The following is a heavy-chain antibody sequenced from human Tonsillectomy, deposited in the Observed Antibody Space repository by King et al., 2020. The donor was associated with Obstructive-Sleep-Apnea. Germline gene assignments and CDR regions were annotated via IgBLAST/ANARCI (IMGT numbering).Heavy chain of an antibody. J-gene: IGHJ3*02. CDR1: GYTFTSSY. CDR2: FSPSDSSI. CDR3: ARDPGSSGFDI. Sequence: QLVQSGAEVKKPGVSVMVSCKASGYTFTSSYIHWVRQAPGQGLEWMGLFSPSDSSIIYAQNFQGRVTMTSDPSTSTVYMELSSLRPEDTAVYYCARDPGSSGFDIWGPGTMVTVSS. D-gene: IGHD2-2*01. V-gene: IGHV1-46*01.